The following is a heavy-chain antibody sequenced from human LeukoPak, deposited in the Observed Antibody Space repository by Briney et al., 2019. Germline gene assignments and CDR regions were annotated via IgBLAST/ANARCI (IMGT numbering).Heavy chain of an antibody. CDR3: ARGLGYGGGWGGDYFDY. D-gene: IGHD6-19*01. CDR1: GGSISSSSYY. Sequence: SETLSLTCTVSGGSISSSSYYWGWIRQPPGKGLEWIGSIYYSGSTYYNPSLKSRVTISVDTSKNQFSLKLSSVTAADTAVYYCARGLGYGGGWGGDYFDYWGQGILVTVSS. CDR2: IYYSGST. J-gene: IGHJ4*02. V-gene: IGHV4-39*01.